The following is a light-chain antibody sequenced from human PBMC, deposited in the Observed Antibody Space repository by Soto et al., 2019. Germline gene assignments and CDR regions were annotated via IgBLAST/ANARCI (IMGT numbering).Light chain of an antibody. V-gene: IGKV1-33*01. CDR2: AAS. CDR3: QHYDTLPPT. J-gene: IGKJ5*01. Sequence: DIPMTQSPSSLSASVGDRVTITCRASQDISNNLNWYQQKPGKAPKLLIYAASNLETGVPSRFSASGSGTDFTFTITSLQPEDIATYYCQHYDTLPPTFGQGSRLEI. CDR1: QDISNN.